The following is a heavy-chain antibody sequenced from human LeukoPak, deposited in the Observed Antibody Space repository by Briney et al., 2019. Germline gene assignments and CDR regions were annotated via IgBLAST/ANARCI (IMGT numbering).Heavy chain of an antibody. J-gene: IGHJ6*03. Sequence: SETLSLTCAVSGYYISSGYYWGWIRQPPGKGLEWIGSIYHSGSTYSNPSLKSRVTISVDTSKNQFSLKLSSVTAADTAVYYCARYSSNWGGHYMDVWGKGTTVTVSS. CDR2: IYHSGST. CDR1: GYYISSGYY. D-gene: IGHD7-27*01. CDR3: ARYSSNWGGHYMDV. V-gene: IGHV4-38-2*01.